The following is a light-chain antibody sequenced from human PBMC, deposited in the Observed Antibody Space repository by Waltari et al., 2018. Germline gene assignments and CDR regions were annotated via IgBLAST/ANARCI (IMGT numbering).Light chain of an antibody. Sequence: DIQMTQSPSTLSASVGDRVTITCRASQSISNWLAWYQQKPGKAPKLLIYKAPTLESGVPSRFSGSGSGTEFTLTISSLQPDDFATYYCQQYNSYSLLTFGGGTKVEIK. CDR1: QSISNW. CDR2: KAP. J-gene: IGKJ4*01. CDR3: QQYNSYSLLT. V-gene: IGKV1-5*03.